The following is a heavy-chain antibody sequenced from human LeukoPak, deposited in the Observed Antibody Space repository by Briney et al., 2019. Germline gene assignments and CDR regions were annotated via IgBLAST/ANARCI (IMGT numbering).Heavy chain of an antibody. V-gene: IGHV3-23*01. CDR1: GFTFSSYA. D-gene: IGHD6-19*01. CDR3: AKIQRPEQWLVKYYFDY. Sequence: PGGSLRLSCAASGFTFSSYAMSWVRQAPGKGLEWVSAISGSGGSTYYADSVKGRFTISRDNSKNTLYLQMNSLRAEDTAVYYCAKIQRPEQWLVKYYFDYWGRGTLVTVSS. CDR2: ISGSGGST. J-gene: IGHJ4*02.